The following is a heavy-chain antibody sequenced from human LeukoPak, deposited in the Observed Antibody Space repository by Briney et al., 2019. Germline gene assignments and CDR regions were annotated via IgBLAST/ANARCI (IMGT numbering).Heavy chain of an antibody. CDR1: GFTFSSYA. CDR3: ARVGKQLGRAFDI. D-gene: IGHD6-6*01. Sequence: PGGSLRLSCAASGFTFSSYAMHWVRQAPGKGLEWVAVISYDGSNKYYADSVKGRFTISRDNAKNSLYLQMNSLRAEDTAVYYCARVGKQLGRAFDIWGQGTMVTVSS. CDR2: ISYDGSNK. V-gene: IGHV3-30-3*01. J-gene: IGHJ3*02.